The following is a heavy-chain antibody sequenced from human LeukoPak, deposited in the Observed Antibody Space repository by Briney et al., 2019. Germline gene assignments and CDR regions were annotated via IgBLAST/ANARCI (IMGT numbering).Heavy chain of an antibody. J-gene: IGHJ4*02. CDR3: ARASYCSDGSCYSDY. CDR2: ISAYNGNT. Sequence: ASVKVSCKASGYTFTSYSISWVRQAPGQGLEWMGWISAYNGNTIYAPKVKGRVTMTTDTSTSTAYMELRSLKSDDTAVYYCARASYCSDGSCYSDYWGQGTLVTVSS. CDR1: GYTFTSYS. D-gene: IGHD2-15*01. V-gene: IGHV1-18*01.